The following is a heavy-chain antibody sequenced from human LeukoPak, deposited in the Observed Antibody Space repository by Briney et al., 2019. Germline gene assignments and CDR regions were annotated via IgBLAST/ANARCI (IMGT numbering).Heavy chain of an antibody. CDR3: AKWRGMSTYCGGDCFPNDAFDI. V-gene: IGHV3-23*01. D-gene: IGHD2-21*01. CDR2: ISSSGGST. CDR1: GFTFSSYA. Sequence: GGSLRLSCAASGFTFSSYAMSWVRQAPGKGLEWVSAISSSGGSTYYADSVKGRFTISRDNSKNTLYLQMNSLRAEDTAVYYCAKWRGMSTYCGGDCFPNDAFDIWGQGTMVTVSS. J-gene: IGHJ3*02.